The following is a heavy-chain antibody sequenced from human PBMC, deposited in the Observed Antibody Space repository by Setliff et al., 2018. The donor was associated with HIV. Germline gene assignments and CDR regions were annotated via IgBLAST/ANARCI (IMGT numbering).Heavy chain of an antibody. J-gene: IGHJ4*02. Sequence: SETLSLTCTVSGDSIDRSNFFWTWIRQHPGKGLEWIGYIYYSGSATYNPSLKSQASISVDTSRNEFSLKLTSVTAADTAVYYCARQMTIPGVAVTPVDYWGQGALGTVSS. V-gene: IGHV4-30-4*01. CDR1: GDSIDRSNFF. CDR3: ARQMTIPGVAVTPVDY. CDR2: IYYSGSA. D-gene: IGHD3-3*01.